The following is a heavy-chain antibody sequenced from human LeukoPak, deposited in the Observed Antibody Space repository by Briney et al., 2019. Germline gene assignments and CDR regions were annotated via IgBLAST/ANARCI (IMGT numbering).Heavy chain of an antibody. CDR2: IYCSGST. J-gene: IGHJ5*02. CDR3: VREYSDIVVVPAANWFDP. V-gene: IGHV4-59*11. D-gene: IGHD2-2*01. Sequence: PSETLSLTCTVSGGSISSHYWSWIRQPPGKGLEWIGYIYCSGSTNYNPSLKSRVTISVNTSKNQFSLKLSSVTAALTAVYYCVREYSDIVVVPAANWFDPWGQGTLVTVSS. CDR1: GGSISSHY.